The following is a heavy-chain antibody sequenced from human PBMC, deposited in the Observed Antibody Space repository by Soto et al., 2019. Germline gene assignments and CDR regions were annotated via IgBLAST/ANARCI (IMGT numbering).Heavy chain of an antibody. D-gene: IGHD3-10*01. V-gene: IGHV3-33*01. CDR3: ARDPSPMVRGMRMDV. CDR1: GFTFSSYG. J-gene: IGHJ6*02. CDR2: IWYDGSNK. Sequence: PEGSLRHSCAASGFTFSSYGMHWVRQAPGKGLEWVAVIWYDGSNKYYADSVKGRFTISRDNSKNTLYLQMNSLRAEDTAVYYCARDPSPMVRGMRMDVWGQGTTVTVSS.